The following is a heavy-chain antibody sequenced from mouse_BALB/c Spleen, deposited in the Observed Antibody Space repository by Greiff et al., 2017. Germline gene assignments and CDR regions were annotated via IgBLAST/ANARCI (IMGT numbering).Heavy chain of an antibody. Sequence: EVKLMESGGGLVQPGGSLKLSCAASGFTFSSYTMSWVRQTPEKRLEWVAYISNGGGSTYYPDTVKGRFTISRDNAKNTLYLQMSSLKSEDTAMYYCLYYGSSYYAMDYWGQGTSVTVSS. CDR3: LYYGSSYYAMDY. CDR2: ISNGGGST. D-gene: IGHD1-1*01. J-gene: IGHJ4*01. CDR1: GFTFSSYT. V-gene: IGHV5-12-2*01.